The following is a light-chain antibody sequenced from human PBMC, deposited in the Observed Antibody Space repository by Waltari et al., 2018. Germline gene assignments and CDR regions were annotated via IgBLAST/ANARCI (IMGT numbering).Light chain of an antibody. V-gene: IGKV1-5*03. CDR3: QQYNSFWT. CDR1: QRSSSS. CDR2: KAS. Sequence: DIQMTQSPSTLSASVGDRVTIPCRASQRSSSSLDWYPQQSGKAPKLLIYKASKLASRVRSRFSGSGSGTEFTLTISSLQPDDFATDDCQQYNSFWTFGQGTRVEIK. J-gene: IGKJ1*01.